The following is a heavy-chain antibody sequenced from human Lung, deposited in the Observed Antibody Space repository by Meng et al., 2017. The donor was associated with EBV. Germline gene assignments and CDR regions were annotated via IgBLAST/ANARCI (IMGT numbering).Heavy chain of an antibody. J-gene: IGHJ4*02. D-gene: IGHD3-22*01. CDR3: ARFSSGYFFGY. CDR1: GSTFSNYA. CDR2: INAGNGDT. V-gene: IGHV1-3*01. Sequence: VHFVQSGAEVKKPGALVKVSCKASGSTFSNYAMNGVSQAPGQRLEWMGWINAGNGDTKYSQKFQGRVTITRDTSASTGYMELSSLRSEDTAVYYCARFSSGYFFGYWGQGTLVTVSS.